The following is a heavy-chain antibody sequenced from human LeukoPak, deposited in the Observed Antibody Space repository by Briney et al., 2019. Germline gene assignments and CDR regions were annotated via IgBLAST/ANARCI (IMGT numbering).Heavy chain of an antibody. CDR3: ANIAAPPTYYYYYYMDV. D-gene: IGHD6-6*01. Sequence: GGSLRLSCAASGFTFSDYYMSWIRQAPGKGLEWVSYISSSGSTIYYADSVKGRFTISRDNSKNTLYLQMNSPRAEDTAVYYCANIAAPPTYYYYYYMDVWGKGTTVTVSS. V-gene: IGHV3-11*01. J-gene: IGHJ6*03. CDR2: ISSSGSTI. CDR1: GFTFSDYY.